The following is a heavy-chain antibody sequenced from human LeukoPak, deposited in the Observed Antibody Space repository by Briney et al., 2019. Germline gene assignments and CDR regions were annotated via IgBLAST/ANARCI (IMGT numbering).Heavy chain of an antibody. Sequence: GASVKVSCKASGGTSSTYTITWVRQAPGQALEWMGGIIPVFRTPNYAQKFQGRVTITTDESTSTAYMELSSLKSDDTAIYYCARVDRYFFYLDVWGQGTTVTVSS. CDR1: GGTSSTYT. CDR2: IIPVFRTP. CDR3: ARVDRYFFYLDV. J-gene: IGHJ6*03. V-gene: IGHV1-69*05.